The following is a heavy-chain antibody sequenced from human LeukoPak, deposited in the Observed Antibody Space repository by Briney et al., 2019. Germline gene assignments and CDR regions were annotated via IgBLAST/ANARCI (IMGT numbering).Heavy chain of an antibody. Sequence: ASVKVSCKASGYTFTTYAMHWVRQAPGQRLEWMGWINAGSGNTKYSQKFQGRVTVTRDTSASTAYMELSSLRSEDTAVYYCARTTAMVTIFDYWGQGTLVTVSS. CDR3: ARTTAMVTIFDY. V-gene: IGHV1-3*01. CDR1: GYTFTTYA. CDR2: INAGSGNT. J-gene: IGHJ4*02. D-gene: IGHD5-18*01.